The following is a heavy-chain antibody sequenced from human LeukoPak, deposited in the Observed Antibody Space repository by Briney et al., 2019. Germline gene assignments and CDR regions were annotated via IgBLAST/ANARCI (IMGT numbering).Heavy chain of an antibody. CDR3: ASWSYSGYEEGRGRYYYYYMDV. CDR2: IYPGDSDT. J-gene: IGHJ6*03. D-gene: IGHD5-12*01. Sequence: GESLKISCKDSGYSFTSYWIGWVRQMPGKGLEWMGIIYPGDSDTRYSPSFQGQVTISADKSISTAYLQWSSLKASDTAMYYCASWSYSGYEEGRGRYYYYYMDVWGKGTTVTVSS. V-gene: IGHV5-51*01. CDR1: GYSFTSYW.